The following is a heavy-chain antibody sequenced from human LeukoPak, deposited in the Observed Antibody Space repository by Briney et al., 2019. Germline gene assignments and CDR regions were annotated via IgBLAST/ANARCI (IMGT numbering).Heavy chain of an antibody. CDR1: GFTFDDYG. J-gene: IGHJ4*02. CDR3: ASIGQWLGNYYFDY. D-gene: IGHD6-19*01. Sequence: GGSLRLSCAASGFTFDDYGMSWVRHAPGKGLEWVSGINWNGGSTGYADSVKGRFTISRDNAKNSLYLQMNSLRAEDTALYYCASIGQWLGNYYFDYWGQGTLVTVSS. V-gene: IGHV3-20*04. CDR2: INWNGGST.